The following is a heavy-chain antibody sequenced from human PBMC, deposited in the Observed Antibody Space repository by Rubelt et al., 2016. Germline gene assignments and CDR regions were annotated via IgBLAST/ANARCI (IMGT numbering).Heavy chain of an antibody. CDR2: SYTSGGT. Sequence: QLQLQESGPGLVKPSETLSLTCTVSGGYISSYYWSWIRQPAGKGLEWIGRSYTSGGTNYTPSLKSRDTMPLETAKNQCSLKLSSVTAADTAVYYCVRERATVTTLFDYWGQGTLVTVSS. D-gene: IGHD4-17*01. V-gene: IGHV4-4*07. CDR3: VRERATVTTLFDY. CDR1: GGYISSYY. J-gene: IGHJ4*02.